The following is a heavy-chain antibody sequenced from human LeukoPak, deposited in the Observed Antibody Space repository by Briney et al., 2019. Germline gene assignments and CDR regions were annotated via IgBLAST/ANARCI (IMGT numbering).Heavy chain of an antibody. V-gene: IGHV1-2*02. CDR1: GYTFTGYY. J-gene: IGHJ3*02. D-gene: IGHD3-22*01. CDR2: INPNSGGT. Sequence: GASVKVSCKASGYTFTGYYMHWVRQAPGQGLEWMGWINPNSGGTNYAQKFQGRVTMIRDTSISTAYMELSRLRSDDTAVYYCARSYYYDSSGYSDAFDIWGQGTMVTVSS. CDR3: ARSYYYDSSGYSDAFDI.